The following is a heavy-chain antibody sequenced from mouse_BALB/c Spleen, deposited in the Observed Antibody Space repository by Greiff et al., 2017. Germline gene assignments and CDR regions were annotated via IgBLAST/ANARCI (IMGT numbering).Heavy chain of an antibody. J-gene: IGHJ1*01. D-gene: IGHD1-1*01. CDR1: GFTFSSYA. V-gene: IGHV5-6-5*01. CDR3: ARRVVVARYFDV. Sequence: EVQVVESGGGLVKPGGSLKLSCAASGFTFSSYAMSWVRQTPEKRLEWVASISSGGSTYYPDSVKGRFTISRDNARNILYLQMSSLRSEDTAMYYCARRVVVARYFDVWGAGTTVTVSS. CDR2: ISSGGST.